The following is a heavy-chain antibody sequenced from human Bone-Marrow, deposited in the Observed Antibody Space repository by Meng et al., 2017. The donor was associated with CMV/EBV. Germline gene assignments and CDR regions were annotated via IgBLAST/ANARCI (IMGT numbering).Heavy chain of an antibody. CDR3: ARAGRASTRAEYYFDY. Sequence: SETLSLTCAVYGGSFSGYYWSWIRQPPGKGLEWVGEINPSGSTNNNPTPKSGFSISVDTSKNQFSLKLSSVTSADTAVYYCARAGRASTRAEYYFDYWGQGTLVTVSS. CDR2: INPSGST. J-gene: IGHJ4*02. D-gene: IGHD1-14*01. V-gene: IGHV4-34*01. CDR1: GGSFSGYY.